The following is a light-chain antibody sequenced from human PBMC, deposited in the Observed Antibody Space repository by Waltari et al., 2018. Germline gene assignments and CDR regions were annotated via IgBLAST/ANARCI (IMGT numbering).Light chain of an antibody. CDR2: DDT. CDR1: NIESKN. V-gene: IGLV3-21*02. Sequence: SYVLTQPPPVSVAPGQMAATTCEESNIESKNVTWYRQKPAQAPVVVVYDDTFRPSGIPERFSGSNSGRTATLTISRVEAGDEADYYCQVWDSSSKYVFGTGTKVTVL. CDR3: QVWDSSSKYV. J-gene: IGLJ1*01.